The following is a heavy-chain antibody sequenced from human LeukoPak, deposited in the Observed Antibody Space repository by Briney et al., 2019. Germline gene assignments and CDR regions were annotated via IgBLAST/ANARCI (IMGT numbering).Heavy chain of an antibody. Sequence: ASVKVSCKASGYTFTSYAISWVRQAPGQGLEWMGGIIPIFGTANYAQKFQGRVTITTDESTSTAYMELSSLRSEDTAVYYCARRTYYYDSSGYSPYNWFDPWGQGTLVTVSS. CDR2: IIPIFGTA. J-gene: IGHJ5*02. D-gene: IGHD3-22*01. CDR3: ARRTYYYDSSGYSPYNWFDP. V-gene: IGHV1-69*05. CDR1: GYTFTSYA.